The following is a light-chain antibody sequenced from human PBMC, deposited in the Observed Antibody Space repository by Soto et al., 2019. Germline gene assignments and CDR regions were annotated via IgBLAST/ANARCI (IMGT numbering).Light chain of an antibody. CDR1: NNL. CDR3: CSYAGSSSYV. CDR2: EGT. J-gene: IGLJ1*01. V-gene: IGLV2-23*01. Sequence: QSVLTQPASVSGSPGQSITISCTGTNNLVSWYQQHPGKAPKVVLYEGTKRPSGVSNRFSGSNSGSTASLTISGLQAEDEADYYCCSYAGSSSYVFGTGTKVTV.